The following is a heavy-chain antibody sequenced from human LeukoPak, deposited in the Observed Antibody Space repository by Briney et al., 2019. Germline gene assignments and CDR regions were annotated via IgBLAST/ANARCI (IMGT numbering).Heavy chain of an antibody. CDR2: INHSGST. CDR3: ARGPEAAYSYGEFDC. V-gene: IGHV4-34*01. CDR1: GGSFSGYY. Sequence: SETLSLTCAVYGGSFSGYYWSWIRQPPGKGLEWIGEINHSGSTNYNPSLKSRVTISVDTSKNQVSLKLSSVTAADTAVYYCARGPEAAYSYGEFDCWGQGTLVTVSS. J-gene: IGHJ4*02. D-gene: IGHD5-18*01.